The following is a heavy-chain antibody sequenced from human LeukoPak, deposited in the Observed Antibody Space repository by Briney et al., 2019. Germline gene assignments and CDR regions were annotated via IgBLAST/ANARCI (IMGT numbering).Heavy chain of an antibody. CDR1: GYTFTGYY. Sequence: ASVKVSCKASGYTFTGYYMHWVRQAPGQGLEWMEWINPNSGGTEYAQKFQGRVTMTRDASISTAYMNLNSLRSDDTAVYYCARDGSQLSVAGTAVDYWGQGTLVTVSS. J-gene: IGHJ4*02. V-gene: IGHV1-2*02. CDR2: INPNSGGT. D-gene: IGHD1-7*01. CDR3: ARDGSQLSVAGTAVDY.